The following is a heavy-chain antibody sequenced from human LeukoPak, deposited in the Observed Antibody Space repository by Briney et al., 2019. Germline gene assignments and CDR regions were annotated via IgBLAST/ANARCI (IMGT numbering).Heavy chain of an antibody. CDR3: ARVKYSGYDGDFDY. D-gene: IGHD5-12*01. CDR2: IKQEGSEK. Sequence: HPGGSLRLSCAASGFTFSSYWMSWVRQAPGKGLEWVANIKQEGSEKYYAASVKGRFTVSSDNANYSLYLQMNSLRAEDTAGYYCARVKYSGYDGDFDYWGQGTLVTVSS. J-gene: IGHJ4*02. CDR1: GFTFSSYW. V-gene: IGHV3-7*01.